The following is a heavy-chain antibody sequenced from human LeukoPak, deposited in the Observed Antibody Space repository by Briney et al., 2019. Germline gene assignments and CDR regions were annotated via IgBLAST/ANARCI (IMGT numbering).Heavy chain of an antibody. CDR2: INHSGST. Sequence: SETLSLTCAVYGGSFSGYYWSWIRQPPGKGLEWIGEINHSGSTNYNPSLKSRVTISVDTSKNQFSLKLSSVTAADTAVYYCARQAAVAGKAGFDFWGQGSLVTVSS. CDR1: GGSFSGYY. V-gene: IGHV4-34*01. CDR3: ARQAAVAGKAGFDF. D-gene: IGHD6-19*01. J-gene: IGHJ4*02.